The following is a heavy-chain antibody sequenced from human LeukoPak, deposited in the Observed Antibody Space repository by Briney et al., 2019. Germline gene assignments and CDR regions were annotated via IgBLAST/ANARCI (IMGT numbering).Heavy chain of an antibody. V-gene: IGHV1-18*01. Sequence: GASVKVSCKASGYTFTSYGISWVRQAPGQGREWMGWISAYNGNTNYAQKLQGRVTMTTDTSTSTAYTELRSLRSDDTAVYYCARKAYCSGGNCFLDNWGQGTLVTVSS. CDR3: ARKAYCSGGNCFLDN. D-gene: IGHD2-15*01. CDR2: ISAYNGNT. J-gene: IGHJ4*02. CDR1: GYTFTSYG.